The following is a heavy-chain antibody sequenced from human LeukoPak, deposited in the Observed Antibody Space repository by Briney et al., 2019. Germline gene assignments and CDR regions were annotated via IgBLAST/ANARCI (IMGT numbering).Heavy chain of an antibody. CDR3: ARDSESPMVSISHGLDV. D-gene: IGHD3-10*01. Sequence: ASVKVSCKASGYTFTTYSMHWVRQAPGQKPEWMGWINAGNGNTRFSQKFQGRVSITRDTPASTAYMELSILRSEDTAVYYCARDSESPMVSISHGLDVWGQGSTVTVSS. V-gene: IGHV1-3*01. J-gene: IGHJ6*02. CDR1: GYTFTTYS. CDR2: INAGNGNT.